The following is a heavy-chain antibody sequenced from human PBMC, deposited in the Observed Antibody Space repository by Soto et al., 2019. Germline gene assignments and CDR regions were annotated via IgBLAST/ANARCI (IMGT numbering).Heavy chain of an antibody. CDR2: IYYTGSP. CDR1: GGSMSGSY. CDR3: TRGGSYLDH. D-gene: IGHD5-12*01. J-gene: IGHJ4*02. Sequence: QVHLQESGPGLVKPSETLSLTCTVSGGSMSGSYWSWIRQCPGKGLEWIAYIYYTGSPEYNPSLNSRVTISVDTSKNQFSLKLSAVTAADTAVYYCTRGGSYLDHWGQGTLVTVSS. V-gene: IGHV4-59*01.